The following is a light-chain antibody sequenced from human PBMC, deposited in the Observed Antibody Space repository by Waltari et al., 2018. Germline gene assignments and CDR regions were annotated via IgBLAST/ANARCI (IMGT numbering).Light chain of an antibody. CDR1: SSDLRGYSF. J-gene: IGLJ1*01. Sequence: QSALTQPASVSGSPGQSITLSCPRSSSDLRGYSFFSWYQQHPGKAPKLMIYDVSHRPSGVSNRFSGSKSGNTASLTISGLQPEDEADYYCSSYTSIIPPFLFGTGTKVTVL. CDR2: DVS. CDR3: SSYTSIIPPFL. V-gene: IGLV2-14*01.